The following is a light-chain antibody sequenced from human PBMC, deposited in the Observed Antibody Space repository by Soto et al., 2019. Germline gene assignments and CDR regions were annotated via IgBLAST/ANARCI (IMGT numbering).Light chain of an antibody. CDR3: QQNGSSSWT. V-gene: IGKV3-15*01. J-gene: IGKJ1*01. CDR2: GAS. CDR1: QSVSSN. Sequence: EIVMTQSPATLSVSPGERATLSCRASQSVSSNLAWYQKKPGQAPRLLIYGASTRATGIPARFSGSGSGTEFTLTISRLAHEDFAFYYCQQNGSSSWTFGQGTKVEIK.